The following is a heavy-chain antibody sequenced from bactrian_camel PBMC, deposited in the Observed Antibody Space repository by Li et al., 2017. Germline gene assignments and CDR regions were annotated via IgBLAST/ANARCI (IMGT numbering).Heavy chain of an antibody. Sequence: QVQLVESGGGSVQAGGSLTLSCTASESTYRSICMAWFRQAPGSQRETVATVDSNGVTKVAGSVKGRFTLSKDNAKNTLYLRMDNLKPEDTAMYYCASSLPPCSKLVASGYKYWGQGTQVTVS. CDR2: VDSNGVT. CDR3: ASSLPPCSKLVASGYKY. CDR1: ESTYRSIC. D-gene: IGHD7*01. V-gene: IGHV3S53*01. J-gene: IGHJ4*01.